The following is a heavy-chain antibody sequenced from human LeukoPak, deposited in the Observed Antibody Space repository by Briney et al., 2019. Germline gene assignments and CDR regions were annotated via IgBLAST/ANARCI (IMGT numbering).Heavy chain of an antibody. CDR2: ISYDGSNK. CDR1: GFTFSSYG. D-gene: IGHD4-23*01. V-gene: IGHV3-30*03. CDR3: ARDSPSRTTAVTPIAGYRSRRGPYYFDY. J-gene: IGHJ4*02. Sequence: PGRSLRLPCAASGFTFSSYGMHWVRQAPGKGLEWVAVISYDGSNKYYADSVKGRFTISRDNAKNSLYLQMNSLRAEDTAVYYCARDSPSRTTAVTPIAGYRSRRGPYYFDYWGQGTLVTVSS.